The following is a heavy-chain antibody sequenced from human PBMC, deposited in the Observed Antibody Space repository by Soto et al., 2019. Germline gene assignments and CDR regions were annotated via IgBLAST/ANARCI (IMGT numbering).Heavy chain of an antibody. Sequence: SETLSLTCAVFGYSITSGYYWGWIRQPPGKGLEWIGSLYHSGSTYYKPSLESRVTISPDTSKNQFSLRLTSVTAADTAVYYCARAAYYYDTSGFEAASNFDYWGQGTLVTVSS. CDR1: GYSITSGYY. V-gene: IGHV4-38-2*01. J-gene: IGHJ4*02. CDR2: LYHSGST. CDR3: ARAAYYYDTSGFEAASNFDY. D-gene: IGHD3-22*01.